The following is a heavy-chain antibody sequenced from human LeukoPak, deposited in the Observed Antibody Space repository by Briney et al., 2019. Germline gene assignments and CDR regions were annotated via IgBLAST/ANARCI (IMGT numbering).Heavy chain of an antibody. CDR2: ISSSSSYI. CDR3: ARVVRSLEWLPFDY. V-gene: IGHV3-21*01. CDR1: GFTFSSYS. Sequence: GGSLRLSCAASGFTFSSYSMNWVRQAPGKGLEWVSSISSSSSYIYYADSVKGRFTISRDNAKNSLYLQMNSLRAEDTAVYYCARVVRSLEWLPFDYWGQGTLVTVSS. J-gene: IGHJ4*02. D-gene: IGHD3-3*01.